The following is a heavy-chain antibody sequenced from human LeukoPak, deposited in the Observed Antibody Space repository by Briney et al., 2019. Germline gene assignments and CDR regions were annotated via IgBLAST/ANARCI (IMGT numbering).Heavy chain of an antibody. CDR1: GFTFSSYS. CDR2: ISSSSSTI. J-gene: IGHJ4*02. CDR3: ASVLRYFDWLLPFDY. Sequence: GGSLRLSCAASGFTFSSYSMNWVRQAPGKGLEWVSYISSSSSTIYYADSVKGRFTISRDNAKNSLYLQMNSLRAEDTAVYYCASVLRYFDWLLPFDYWGQGTLVTVSS. D-gene: IGHD3-9*01. V-gene: IGHV3-48*01.